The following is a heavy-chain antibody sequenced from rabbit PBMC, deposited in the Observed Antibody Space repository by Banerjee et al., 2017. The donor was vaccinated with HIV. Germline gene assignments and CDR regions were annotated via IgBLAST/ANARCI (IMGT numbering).Heavy chain of an antibody. CDR3: ARGDYSSGWGDNL. J-gene: IGHJ4*01. CDR2: IDPVFGST. CDR1: GFDFSSYY. D-gene: IGHD4-1*01. V-gene: IGHV1S7*01. Sequence: QLKESGGGLVQPGGSLKLSCKASGFDFSSYYMSWVRQAPGKGLEWIGYIDPVFGSTYYASWVNGRFTISSHNAQNTLYLQLNSLTAADTATYFCARGDYSSGWGDNLWGPGTLVTVS.